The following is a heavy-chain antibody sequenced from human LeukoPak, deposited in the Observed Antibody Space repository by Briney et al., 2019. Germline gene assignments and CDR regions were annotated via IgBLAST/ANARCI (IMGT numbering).Heavy chain of an antibody. Sequence: GGSLRLSSAASGFTFSSYSMNWVRQAPGKGLEWVSSISSSSSYIYYADSVKGRFTISRDNAKNSLYLQMNSLRAEDTAVYYCARDNPTSNYYDSSGKYRGDYWGQGTLVTVSS. D-gene: IGHD3-22*01. CDR2: ISSSSSYI. V-gene: IGHV3-21*01. J-gene: IGHJ4*02. CDR1: GFTFSSYS. CDR3: ARDNPTSNYYDSSGKYRGDY.